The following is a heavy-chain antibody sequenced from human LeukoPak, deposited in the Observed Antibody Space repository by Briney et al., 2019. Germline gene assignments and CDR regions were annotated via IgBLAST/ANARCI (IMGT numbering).Heavy chain of an antibody. CDR2: IYYSGST. D-gene: IGHD5-18*01. CDR1: GGSISSYY. V-gene: IGHV4-59*01. Sequence: SETLSLTCTVSGGSISSYYWSWIRQPPGKGLEWIGYIYYSGSTNYNTSLKSRVTISVDTSKNQISLSLTSVTAADTAVYYCATAGRYIFGPGEFHYWGQGTLVTVSS. J-gene: IGHJ4*02. CDR3: ATAGRYIFGPGEFHY.